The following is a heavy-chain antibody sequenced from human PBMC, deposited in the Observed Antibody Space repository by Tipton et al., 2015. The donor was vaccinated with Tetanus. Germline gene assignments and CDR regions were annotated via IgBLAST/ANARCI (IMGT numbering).Heavy chain of an antibody. D-gene: IGHD5/OR15-5a*01. J-gene: IGHJ4*02. V-gene: IGHV1-3*04. Sequence: QVQLVQSGAEVKKPGASVKVSCKASGYTFTRYAMHWVRQAPGQRPEWMGWINTGNGNTKYSQKFQGRVTITRDTSASTAYLELSSLRSEDTSVYYCARDDGDVVSTITANYFAYWGQGTLVTVSS. CDR2: INTGNGNT. CDR3: ARDDGDVVSTITANYFAY. CDR1: GYTFTRYA.